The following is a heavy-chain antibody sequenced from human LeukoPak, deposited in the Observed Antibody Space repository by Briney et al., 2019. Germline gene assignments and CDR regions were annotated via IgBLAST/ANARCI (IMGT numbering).Heavy chain of an antibody. J-gene: IGHJ4*02. CDR3: ARASRHIDY. CDR1: GGSISSSSYY. Sequence: SETLSPTCTVSGGSISSSSYYWGWIRQPPGKGLEWIGSIYYSGSTYYNPSLKSRVTISVDTSKNQFSLKLSSVTAADTAVYYCARASRHIDYWGQGTLVTVSS. D-gene: IGHD5-12*01. V-gene: IGHV4-39*01. CDR2: IYYSGST.